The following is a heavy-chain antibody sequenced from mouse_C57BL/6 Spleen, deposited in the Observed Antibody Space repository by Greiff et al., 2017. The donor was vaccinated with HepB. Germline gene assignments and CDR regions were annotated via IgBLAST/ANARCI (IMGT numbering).Heavy chain of an antibody. D-gene: IGHD2-4*01. CDR3: ARDPNDYDRAMDY. CDR1: GFTFSSYA. J-gene: IGHJ4*01. V-gene: IGHV5-4*01. CDR2: ISDGGSYT. Sequence: DVMLVESGGGLVKPGGSLKLSCAASGFTFSSYAMSWVRQTPEKRLEWVATISDGGSYTYYPDNVKGRFTISRDNAKNNLYLQMSHLKSEDTAMYYCARDPNDYDRAMDYWGQGTSVTVSS.